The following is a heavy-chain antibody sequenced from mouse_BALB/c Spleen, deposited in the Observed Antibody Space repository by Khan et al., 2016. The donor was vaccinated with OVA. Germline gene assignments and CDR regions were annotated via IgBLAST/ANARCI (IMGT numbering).Heavy chain of an antibody. Sequence: QVQLKESGPGLVAPSQSLSITCTVSGFSLISYGIHWVRQPPGKGLEWLGVIWAGGSTNYNSALMSRLSISKDNSKSQVFLKMNSLQIDDTAMYYYARNYGNYVEYFDVWGAGTTVTVSS. CDR2: IWAGGST. J-gene: IGHJ1*01. CDR3: ARNYGNYVEYFDV. CDR1: GFSLISYG. D-gene: IGHD2-1*01. V-gene: IGHV2-9*02.